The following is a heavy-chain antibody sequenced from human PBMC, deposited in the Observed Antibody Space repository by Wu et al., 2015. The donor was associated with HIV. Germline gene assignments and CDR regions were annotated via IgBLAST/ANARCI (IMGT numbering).Heavy chain of an antibody. J-gene: IGHJ4*02. CDR2: MNPHSGAT. CDR1: GYMFAGFF. Sequence: QVQLVQSGAEVKKPGAAMKLSCQTSGYMFAGFFIHWVRQAPGQGLEWMGWMNPHSGATNYARKFQGRVTMTSDTSISTAYMELSRLRSDDTAVYYXARDLFGYSVFLELVIFTWGQGTLVTVSS. D-gene: IGHD3-3*01. CDR3: ARDLFGYSVFLELVIFT. V-gene: IGHV1-2*02.